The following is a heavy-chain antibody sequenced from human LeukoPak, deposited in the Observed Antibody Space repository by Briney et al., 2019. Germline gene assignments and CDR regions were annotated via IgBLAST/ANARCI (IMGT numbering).Heavy chain of an antibody. Sequence: PGGSLRLSCAASGFTFSSYWMSWVRQAPGKGLEWVANIKQAGSENYYVDSVKGRFTISRDNAENSLYLQMNSLRAEDTAVYYCARARGFFDYWGQGTLVTVTS. J-gene: IGHJ4*02. CDR2: IKQAGSEN. CDR3: ARARGFFDY. D-gene: IGHD3-10*01. CDR1: GFTFSSYW. V-gene: IGHV3-7*01.